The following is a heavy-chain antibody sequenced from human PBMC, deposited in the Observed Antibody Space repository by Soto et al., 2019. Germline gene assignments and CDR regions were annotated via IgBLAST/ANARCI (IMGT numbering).Heavy chain of an antibody. D-gene: IGHD6-13*01. J-gene: IGHJ6*02. CDR1: GFSLSTSGMC. V-gene: IGHV2-70*01. CDR2: IDWDDDK. CDR3: ARTPGIAPNYYGMDL. Sequence: SGPTLVNPTQTLTLTCTFSGFSLSTSGMCVSWIRQPPGKALEWLALIDWDDDKYYSTSLKTRLTISKDTSKNQVVLTITNMDPVDTATYYCARTPGIAPNYYGMDLWGQGTTVTVSS.